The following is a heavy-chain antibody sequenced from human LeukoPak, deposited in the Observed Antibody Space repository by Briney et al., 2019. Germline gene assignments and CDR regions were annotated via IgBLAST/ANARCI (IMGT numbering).Heavy chain of an antibody. CDR1: GFTFSSYS. Sequence: GGSLRLSCAASGFTFSSYSMNWVRQAPGKGLEWVSSISSSSSYIYYGDSVKGRFTISRDNAKNSLYLQMNSLRVEDTAVYYCVRTGTSGSYGQWFDPWGQGTLVTVSS. CDR2: ISSSSSYI. CDR3: VRTGTSGSYGQWFDP. J-gene: IGHJ5*02. V-gene: IGHV3-21*01. D-gene: IGHD3-10*01.